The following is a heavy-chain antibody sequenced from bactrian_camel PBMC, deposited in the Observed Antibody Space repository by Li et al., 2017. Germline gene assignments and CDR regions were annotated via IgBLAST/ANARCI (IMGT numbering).Heavy chain of an antibody. V-gene: IGHV3S40*01. CDR2: INSGGAT. D-gene: IGHD7*01. Sequence: VQLVESGGDLVQPGGSLRLSCAASGYTFSRYGMDWVRQAPGKGLEWVSGINSGGATYYADSVKGRFTISQDNAKNTMSLQMDKMKPEDTAMYYCAANQRNVSSRNCRTLARYEYAYWGQGTQVTVS. CDR1: GYTFSRYG. CDR3: AANQRNVSSRNCRTLARYEYAY. J-gene: IGHJ4*01.